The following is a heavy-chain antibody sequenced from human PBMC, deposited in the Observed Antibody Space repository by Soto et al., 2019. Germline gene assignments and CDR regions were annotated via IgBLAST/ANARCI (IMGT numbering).Heavy chain of an antibody. CDR2: IYYSGST. CDR3: ASSSSGDNYYYYGMDV. Sequence: ASETLSLTCTVSGGSISSYYWSWIRQPPGKGLEWIGDIYYSGSTNYNPSLKSRVSISVDTSKNQFSLMLSSVTAADTAVYFYASSSSGDNYYYYGMDVWGQGTTVTVSS. V-gene: IGHV4-59*01. J-gene: IGHJ6*02. CDR1: GGSISSYY. D-gene: IGHD6-19*01.